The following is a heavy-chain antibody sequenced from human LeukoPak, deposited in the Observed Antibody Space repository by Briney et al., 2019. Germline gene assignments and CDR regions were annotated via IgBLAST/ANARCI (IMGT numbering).Heavy chain of an antibody. J-gene: IGHJ4*02. CDR1: GFRYSHYG. V-gene: IGHV3-48*01. D-gene: IGHD6-19*01. Sequence: PGGSLRLSCVASGFRYSHYGMNWVRQAPGKGLEWVSYISYSSSTIYYADSVKGRFTISVDTSKNQFSLKLSSVTAADTAVYYCASAPVASWLYFWGQGTLVTVSS. CDR3: ASAPVASWLYF. CDR2: ISYSSSTI.